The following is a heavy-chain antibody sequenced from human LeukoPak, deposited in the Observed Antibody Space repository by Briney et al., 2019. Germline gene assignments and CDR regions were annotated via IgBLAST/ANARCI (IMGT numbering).Heavy chain of an antibody. V-gene: IGHV1-69*04. CDR3: ARNRGYDSSGYSPTGPLFDY. D-gene: IGHD3-22*01. CDR1: GGTFSSYA. J-gene: IGHJ4*02. CDR2: IIPILGIA. Sequence: SVKVSCKASGGTFSSYAISRVRQAPGQGLEWMGRIIPILGIANYAQKFQGRVTITADKSTSTAYMELSSLRSEDTAVYYCARNRGYDSSGYSPTGPLFDYWGQGTLVTVSS.